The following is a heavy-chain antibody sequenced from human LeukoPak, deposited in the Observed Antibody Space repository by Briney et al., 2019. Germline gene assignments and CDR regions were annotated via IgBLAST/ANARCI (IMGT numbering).Heavy chain of an antibody. Sequence: WASVKVSCKASGYTFTGYYMHWVRQAPGQGLEWMGWINPNSGGTNYAQKFQGRATMTRDTSISTAYMELSRLRSDDTAVYYCARDKRSGYCSSTSCYGRDYWGQGTLVTVSS. V-gene: IGHV1-2*02. CDR3: ARDKRSGYCSSTSCYGRDY. CDR2: INPNSGGT. CDR1: GYTFTGYY. J-gene: IGHJ4*02. D-gene: IGHD2-2*01.